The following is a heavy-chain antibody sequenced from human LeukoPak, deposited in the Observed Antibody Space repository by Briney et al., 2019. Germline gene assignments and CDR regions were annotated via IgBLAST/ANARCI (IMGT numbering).Heavy chain of an antibody. CDR2: ISYDGSNK. V-gene: IGHV3-30*04. D-gene: IGHD3-22*01. J-gene: IGHJ4*02. CDR1: GFTFSSYA. Sequence: GGSLRLSCAASGFTFSSYAMHWVRQAPGKGLEWVAVISYDGSNKYYADSVKGRFTISRDNSKNTLYLQMNSLRAEDTAVYYCARDRTPYYYDSSGYDFDYWGQGTLVTVSS. CDR3: ARDRTPYYYDSSGYDFDY.